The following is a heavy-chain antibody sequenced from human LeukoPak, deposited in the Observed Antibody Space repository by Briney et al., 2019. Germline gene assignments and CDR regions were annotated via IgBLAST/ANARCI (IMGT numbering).Heavy chain of an antibody. CDR1: GFTFSSSW. CDR3: AKRGYYYESGGYYYFDY. CDR2: VSGSGGII. D-gene: IGHD3-22*01. J-gene: IGHJ4*02. Sequence: PGGSLRLSCAASGFTFSSSWMHWVRQAPGKGLEWVSSVSGSGGIIYYADSVKGRFTISRDNSKNTLYLQMNSLRAEDTAVYYCAKRGYYYESGGYYYFDYWGQGTLVTVSS. V-gene: IGHV3-23*01.